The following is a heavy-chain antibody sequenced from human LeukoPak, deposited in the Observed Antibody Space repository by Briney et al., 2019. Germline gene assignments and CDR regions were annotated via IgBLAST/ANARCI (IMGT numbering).Heavy chain of an antibody. V-gene: IGHV3-7*01. J-gene: IGHJ4*02. CDR1: GFPFSSYW. CDR2: IKQDGSKK. D-gene: IGHD6-6*01. CDR3: AREEYSTSFDY. Sequence: GGSLRLSCVASGFPFSSYWMTWVRQAPGKGLEWVANIKQDGSKKSYVDSVKGRFTISRDNAKNSLHLQINSLRVEDTAVYYCAREEYSTSFDYWGQGTLVTVSP.